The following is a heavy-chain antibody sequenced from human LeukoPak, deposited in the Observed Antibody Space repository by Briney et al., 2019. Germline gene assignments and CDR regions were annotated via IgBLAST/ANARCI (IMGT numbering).Heavy chain of an antibody. CDR3: TRGLGEHGGVSDR. D-gene: IGHD3-16*01. Sequence: PEGSLRLSCAASGFIFTSNRMNWVRQAPGKGLEWVANIKHDGSEQIYVDSVKGRFTISRDNAKDSVYLQMNSLRAEDTAVYYCTRGLGEHGGVSDRWGQGTLVIVS. J-gene: IGHJ5*02. CDR2: IKHDGSEQ. CDR1: GFIFTSNR. V-gene: IGHV3-7*01.